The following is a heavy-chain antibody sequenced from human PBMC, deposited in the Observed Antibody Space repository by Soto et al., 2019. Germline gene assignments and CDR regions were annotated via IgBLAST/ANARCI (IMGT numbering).Heavy chain of an antibody. CDR1: GGTFSSYA. CDR2: TIPIFGTA. CDR3: ARVGATLGHAFDI. D-gene: IGHD1-26*01. J-gene: IGHJ3*02. Sequence: SVKVSCKASGGTFSSYAISWVRQAPGQGLEWMGGTIPIFGTANYAQKFQGRVTITADESTSTAYMELSSLRSEDTAVYYCARVGATLGHAFDIWGQGTMVTVSS. V-gene: IGHV1-69*13.